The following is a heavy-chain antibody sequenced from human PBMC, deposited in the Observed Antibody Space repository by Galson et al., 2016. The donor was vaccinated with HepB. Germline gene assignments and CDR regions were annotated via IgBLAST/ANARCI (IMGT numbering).Heavy chain of an antibody. CDR1: GFTFSSYG. Sequence: CAASGFTFSSYGMHWVRQAPGKGLQWVAVIWYDGSNKYYADSVKGRFTIFRDNSKNTLYLQMDSLRAEDTAVYYCARDGGGSSGYYLDYWGQGTLVTVSS. CDR3: ARDGGGSSGYYLDY. V-gene: IGHV3-33*01. D-gene: IGHD3-22*01. J-gene: IGHJ4*02. CDR2: IWYDGSNK.